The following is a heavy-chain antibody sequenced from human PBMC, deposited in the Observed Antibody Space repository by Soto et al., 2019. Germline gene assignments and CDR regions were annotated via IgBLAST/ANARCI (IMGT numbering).Heavy chain of an antibody. CDR3: VKDPYSIFGVVIKEFYYYGMDV. D-gene: IGHD3-3*01. Sequence: SGGSLRLSCSASGFTFSSYAMHWVRQAPGKGLEYVSAISSNGGSTYYADSVKGRFTTSRDNSKNTLYLQMSSLRAEDTAVYYCVKDPYSIFGVVIKEFYYYGMDVWGQGTTVTVSS. CDR2: ISSNGGST. J-gene: IGHJ6*02. V-gene: IGHV3-64D*06. CDR1: GFTFSSYA.